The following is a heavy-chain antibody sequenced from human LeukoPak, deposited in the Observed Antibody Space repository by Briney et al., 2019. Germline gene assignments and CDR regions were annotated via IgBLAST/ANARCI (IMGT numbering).Heavy chain of an antibody. J-gene: IGHJ1*01. Sequence: GGSLRLSCTGSGLNFDEDVINWVRRAPGKGLEWVGLIRANTYGGTTEYAASVKGRFTVSRDDSKGIAYLQMNSLKSEDTAVYYCTDYSDWLPILQWGQGTLVTVSS. V-gene: IGHV3-49*04. CDR3: TDYSDWLPILQ. D-gene: IGHD3-9*01. CDR1: GLNFDEDV. CDR2: IRANTYGGTT.